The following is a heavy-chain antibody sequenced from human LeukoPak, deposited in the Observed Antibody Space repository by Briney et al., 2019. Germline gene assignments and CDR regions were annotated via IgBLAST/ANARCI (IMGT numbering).Heavy chain of an antibody. Sequence: LETLSLTCAVYGGSFSGYYWSWIRQPPGKGLEWIGEINHSGSTNYNPSLKSRVTISVDTAKNQFSLKLSSVTAADTAVYYCVGLGYCSGGSCYSQSRYYYGMDVWGKGTTVNVSS. CDR1: GGSFSGYY. D-gene: IGHD2-15*01. CDR2: INHSGST. CDR3: VGLGYCSGGSCYSQSRYYYGMDV. J-gene: IGHJ6*04. V-gene: IGHV4-34*01.